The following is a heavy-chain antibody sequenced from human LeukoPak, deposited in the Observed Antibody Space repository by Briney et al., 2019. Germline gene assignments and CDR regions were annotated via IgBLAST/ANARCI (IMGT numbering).Heavy chain of an antibody. CDR1: GFTFSSNY. Sequence: GGSLRLSCAASGFTFSSNYMSWVRQAPGKGLEWVSVIYSGGSTYYADSVKGRFTISRDNSKNTLYLQMNSLRAEDTAVYYCARDQTVPPGDAFDIWGQGTMVTVSS. CDR2: IYSGGST. J-gene: IGHJ3*02. D-gene: IGHD4-17*01. CDR3: ARDQTVPPGDAFDI. V-gene: IGHV3-53*01.